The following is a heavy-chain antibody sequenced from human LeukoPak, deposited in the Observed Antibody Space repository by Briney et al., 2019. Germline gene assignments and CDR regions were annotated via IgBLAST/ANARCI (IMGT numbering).Heavy chain of an antibody. J-gene: IGHJ4*02. Sequence: SETLSLTCVVSGGSVSGYYWGWIRQPPGRGLEWIGYVYYSGSTNYNPSFKSRITISVDTSRNQFSLQLSSVTAADTAVYYCARIHRYCSGGACYVLDNWGQGALVAVSS. CDR2: VYYSGST. D-gene: IGHD2-15*01. CDR3: ARIHRYCSGGACYVLDN. V-gene: IGHV4-59*02. CDR1: GGSVSGYY.